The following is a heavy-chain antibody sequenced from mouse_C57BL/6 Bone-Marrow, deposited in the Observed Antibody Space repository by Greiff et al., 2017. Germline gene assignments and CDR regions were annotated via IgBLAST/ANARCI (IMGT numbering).Heavy chain of an antibody. CDR3: ARERTHGRDYFDY. J-gene: IGHJ2*01. V-gene: IGHV1-81*01. Sequence: QVHVKQSGAELARPGASVKLSCKASGYTFTSYGISWVKQRTGQGLEWIGEIYPRSGNTYYNEKFKGKATRTADKSSSTAYMELRSLTSEDSAVYFCARERTHGRDYFDYWGQGTTLTVSS. CDR2: IYPRSGNT. D-gene: IGHD1-1*02. CDR1: GYTFTSYG.